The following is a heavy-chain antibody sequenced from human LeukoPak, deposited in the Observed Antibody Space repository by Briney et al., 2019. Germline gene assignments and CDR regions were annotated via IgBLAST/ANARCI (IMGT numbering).Heavy chain of an antibody. CDR2: IYYSGST. D-gene: IGHD1-26*01. J-gene: IGHJ4*02. CDR1: GGSISSGDYY. V-gene: IGHV4-30-4*08. Sequence: SQTLSLTCTVSGGSISSGDYYWSWVRQPPGKGLEWIGYIYYSGSTYYNPSLKSRVTISVDTSKNQFSLKLSSVTAADTAVYYCARRRELLGSYFDYWGQGTLVTVSS. CDR3: ARRRELLGSYFDY.